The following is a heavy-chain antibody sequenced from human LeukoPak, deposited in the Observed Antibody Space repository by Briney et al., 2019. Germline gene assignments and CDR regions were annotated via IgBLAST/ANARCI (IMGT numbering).Heavy chain of an antibody. V-gene: IGHV3-11*05. J-gene: IGHJ3*02. CDR1: GFTFSDYY. CDR2: ISSSSSYT. CDR3: ARDQESGAFDI. Sequence: PGGSLRLSCAGSGFTFSDYYMSWIRQAPGKGLEWVSYISSSSSYTNYADSVKGRFTISRDNAKNSLYLQMNSLRAEDTAVYYCARDQESGAFDIWGQGTMVTVSS. D-gene: IGHD3-3*01.